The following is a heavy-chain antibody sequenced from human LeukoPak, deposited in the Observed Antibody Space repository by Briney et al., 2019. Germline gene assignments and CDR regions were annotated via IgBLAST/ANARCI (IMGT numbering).Heavy chain of an antibody. CDR2: IRYDGSNK. J-gene: IGHJ6*03. CDR3: ARDRYYYYYMDV. V-gene: IGHV3-30*02. Sequence: GGSLRLSCAASGFTFSSYGMHWVRQAPGKGLEWVAFIRYDGSNKYYADSVKGRFTISRDNAKNTLYLQMNSLRAEDTAVYYCARDRYYYYYMDVWGKGTTVTVSS. CDR1: GFTFSSYG.